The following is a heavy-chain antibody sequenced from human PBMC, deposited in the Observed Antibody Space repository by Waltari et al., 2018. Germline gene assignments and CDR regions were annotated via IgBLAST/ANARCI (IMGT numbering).Heavy chain of an antibody. CDR1: ELPFSFYW. Sequence: EFQLLESGGGLVTPGGSLSLSCEASELPFSFYWLHWVRQVPGKGLEWVSRSNSDGSSISYADYVKGRFTISKDNARNTVYLQMNSLRAEDTAIYYCARGARRTSQTTGWWYFDLWGRGTLLTVSS. V-gene: IGHV3-74*01. CDR3: ARGARRTSQTTGWWYFDL. CDR2: SNSDGSSI. J-gene: IGHJ2*01. D-gene: IGHD4-17*01.